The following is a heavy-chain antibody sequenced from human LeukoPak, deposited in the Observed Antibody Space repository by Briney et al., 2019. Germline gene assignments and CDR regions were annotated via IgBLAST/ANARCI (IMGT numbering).Heavy chain of an antibody. Sequence: GESLKISCKGSGNRFTRSWIGWVRQMPGEGLEWMGSIYPDDSDTNYSPSFQGQVAMSVDKSISTAYLQWSSLKASDTAMYFCATIISHYFTSGSYHKADAPFFADWGQGTLVTVSS. D-gene: IGHD3-10*01. CDR3: ATIISHYFTSGSYHKADAPFFAD. V-gene: IGHV5-51*01. J-gene: IGHJ4*02. CDR1: GNRFTRSW. CDR2: IYPDDSDT.